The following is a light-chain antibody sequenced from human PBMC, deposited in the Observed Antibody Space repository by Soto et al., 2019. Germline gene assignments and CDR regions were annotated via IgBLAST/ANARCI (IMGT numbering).Light chain of an antibody. CDR1: SSNIGSNY. CDR2: RNN. V-gene: IGLV1-47*01. Sequence: QSVLTQPPSASGTPGQRVNISCSGSSSNIGSNYVYWYRQFPGTAPKLLIQRNNQRPSGVPARFSGSKSGTSASLAISGLRSEDEADYYCGGWDDSLRGTVFGGGTKLTVL. CDR3: GGWDDSLRGTV. J-gene: IGLJ2*01.